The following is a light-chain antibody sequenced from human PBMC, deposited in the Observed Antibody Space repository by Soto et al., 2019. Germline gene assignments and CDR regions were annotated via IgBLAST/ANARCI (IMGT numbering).Light chain of an antibody. Sequence: QSALTQPPSASGSPGQSVTISCTGTSNDVGGYNYVSWYRQHPGKAPKFMIFEVSKRPSGVPDRFSGSKSGNTASLTVSGLQAEDEADYYCASYAGSNNLVFGGGTKVTVL. V-gene: IGLV2-8*01. J-gene: IGLJ2*01. CDR1: SNDVGGYNY. CDR3: ASYAGSNNLV. CDR2: EVS.